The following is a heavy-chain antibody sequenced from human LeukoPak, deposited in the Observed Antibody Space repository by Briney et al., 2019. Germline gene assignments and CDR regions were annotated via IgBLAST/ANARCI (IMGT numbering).Heavy chain of an antibody. Sequence: GGSLRLSCAASGFTVSSNYMSWVRQAPGKGLEWVSVIYSGGSTYYADSVKGRFTISRDNSKNTLYLQMNSLRAEDTAVYYWARAGNSSPDFNDDFDIWGQGTMVTVSS. J-gene: IGHJ3*02. CDR2: IYSGGST. D-gene: IGHD6-13*01. CDR1: GFTVSSNY. CDR3: ARAGNSSPDFNDDFDI. V-gene: IGHV3-66*02.